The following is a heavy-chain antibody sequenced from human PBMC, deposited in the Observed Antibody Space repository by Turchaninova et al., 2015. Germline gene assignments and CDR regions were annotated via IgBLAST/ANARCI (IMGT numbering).Heavy chain of an antibody. Sequence: QVQLVQSGAAVTKPGSSVGVFCKASGATCRIYGINWGRQAPGQGLEWMGGISPIFGTANYAQKSQARVTITADTSTSTAYMELSSLTSEDTAVYFCARGGTSLYYSYMDVWGKGTTVTVS. J-gene: IGHJ6*03. CDR3: ARGGTSLYYSYMDV. D-gene: IGHD2-2*01. CDR1: GATCRIYG. CDR2: ISPIFGTA. V-gene: IGHV1-69*06.